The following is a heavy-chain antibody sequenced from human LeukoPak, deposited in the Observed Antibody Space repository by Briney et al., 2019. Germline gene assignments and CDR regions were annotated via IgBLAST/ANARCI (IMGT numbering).Heavy chain of an antibody. V-gene: IGHV4-59*08. CDR1: GGSISSLY. CDR2: IYYTGST. Sequence: SETLSLTCSVSGGSISSLYWSWIRQPPGKGLEWIGCIYYTGSTNYNPSLKSRVTMFVDMSKNQFSLRLSSVTAADTAVYYCARHRAYSSSSPFDYWGQGTLVTVSS. D-gene: IGHD6-6*01. CDR3: ARHRAYSSSSPFDY. J-gene: IGHJ4*02.